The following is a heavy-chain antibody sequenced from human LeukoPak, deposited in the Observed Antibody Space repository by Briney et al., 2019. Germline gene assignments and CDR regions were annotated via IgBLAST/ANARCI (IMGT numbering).Heavy chain of an antibody. CDR2: IYTSGST. CDR1: GGSISSYY. Sequence: PSETLSLTCTVSGGSISSYYWSWIRQPAGKRLEWIGRIYTSGSTNYNPSLKSRVTMSVDTSKNQFSLKLSSVTAADTAVYYCARDPPHTYYYGSGSAYNWFDPWGQGTLVTVSS. V-gene: IGHV4-4*07. D-gene: IGHD3-10*01. CDR3: ARDPPHTYYYGSGSAYNWFDP. J-gene: IGHJ5*02.